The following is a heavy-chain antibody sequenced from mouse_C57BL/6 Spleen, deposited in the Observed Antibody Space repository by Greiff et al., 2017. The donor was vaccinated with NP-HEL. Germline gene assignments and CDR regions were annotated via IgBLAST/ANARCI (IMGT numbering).Heavy chain of an antibody. Sequence: QVQLQQSGPELVKPGASVKISCKASGYAFSSSWMNWVKQRPGKGLEWIGRIYPGDGDTNYNGKFKGKATLTADKSSSTAYMQLSSLTSEDSAVYFCARKRDYKLDYWGQGTTLTVSS. D-gene: IGHD2-13*01. CDR1: GYAFSSSW. CDR3: ARKRDYKLDY. V-gene: IGHV1-82*01. CDR2: IYPGDGDT. J-gene: IGHJ2*01.